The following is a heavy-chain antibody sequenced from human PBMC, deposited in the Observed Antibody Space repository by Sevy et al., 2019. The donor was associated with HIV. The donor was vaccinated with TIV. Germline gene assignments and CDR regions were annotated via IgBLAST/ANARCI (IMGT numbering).Heavy chain of an antibody. D-gene: IGHD1-7*01. J-gene: IGHJ4*02. Sequence: GGSLRLSCAASGFTPSTYGMHWVRQAPGKGLEWVAVIGYDGSNKYYADSVKGRFTISRDNSENTLYLQMNSLRAEDTAVYYCARSQLELLTTLPGLLDYSGQGTLVTVSS. V-gene: IGHV3-33*01. CDR1: GFTPSTYG. CDR3: ARSQLELLTTLPGLLDY. CDR2: IGYDGSNK.